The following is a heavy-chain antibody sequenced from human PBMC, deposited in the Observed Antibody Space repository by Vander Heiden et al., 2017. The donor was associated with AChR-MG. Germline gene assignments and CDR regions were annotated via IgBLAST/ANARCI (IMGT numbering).Heavy chain of an antibody. CDR2: IDYSGGT. D-gene: IGHD5-12*01. J-gene: IGHJ3*02. V-gene: IGHV4-59*01. CDR1: GRPISGYY. Sequence: QVQLPPSAPGLVKPSETLSPPCTASGRPISGYYWSWIRQPPGKGLEWIGYIDYSGGTNYNPSRRSRVTITVDTAKNQFSLKLSSVAAADTAVYYCARYSGYDLGAFDIWGQGTMVTVSS. CDR3: ARYSGYDLGAFDI.